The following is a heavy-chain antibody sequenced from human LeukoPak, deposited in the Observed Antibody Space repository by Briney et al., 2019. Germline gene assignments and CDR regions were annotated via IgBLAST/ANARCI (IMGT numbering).Heavy chain of an antibody. CDR2: IYYSGST. J-gene: IGHJ4*02. CDR1: GGSISSYY. Sequence: PSETLSLTCTVSGGSISSYYWSWIRQPPGKGPEWIGYIYYSGSTNYNPSPKSRVTISVDTSKNQLSLKLSSVTAADTAVYYCARADCSSTSCPFDYWGQGTLVTVSS. CDR3: ARADCSSTSCPFDY. V-gene: IGHV4-59*01. D-gene: IGHD2-2*01.